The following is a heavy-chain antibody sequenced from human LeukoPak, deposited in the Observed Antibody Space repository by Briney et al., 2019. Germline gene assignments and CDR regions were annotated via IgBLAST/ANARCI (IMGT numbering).Heavy chain of an antibody. CDR3: AKGAGGFSYYNWFDP. D-gene: IGHD5-18*01. Sequence: SETLSLTCTVSGGSISSGSYYWGWIRQPPGKGLEWIGSIYYSGTTHYSPSLESRVTISVDTSKNQFSLKLASVTAADTAIYYCAKGAGGFSYYNWFDPWGQGTLVTVSS. V-gene: IGHV4-39*07. CDR1: GGSISSGSYY. CDR2: IYYSGTT. J-gene: IGHJ5*02.